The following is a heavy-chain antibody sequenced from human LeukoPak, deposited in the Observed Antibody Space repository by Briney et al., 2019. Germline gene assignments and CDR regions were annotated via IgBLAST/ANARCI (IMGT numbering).Heavy chain of an antibody. D-gene: IGHD3-10*01. J-gene: IGHJ5*02. CDR3: SKESEGWFDP. CDR2: INPSGGST. Sequence: ASVKVSCKASGYTFTSYYIHWVRQAPGQGLEWMGIINPSGGSTSYAQKFQGRVTMTRDTSTSTVYMKLSSLRSDDTAVYYCSKESEGWFDPWGQGTLVTVSS. V-gene: IGHV1-46*03. CDR1: GYTFTSYY.